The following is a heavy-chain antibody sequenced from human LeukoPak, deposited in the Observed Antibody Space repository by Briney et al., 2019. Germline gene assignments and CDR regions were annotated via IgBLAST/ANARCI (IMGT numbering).Heavy chain of an antibody. J-gene: IGHJ6*02. CDR1: GGTFSSYA. Sequence: SVKVSCKASGGTFSSYAISWVRQAPGQGLEWMGGIIPIFGTANYAQKFQGRVTITADESTSTAYMELSSLRSEDTAVYYCARCILTGYYLYYGMDVWAKGPRSPSP. CDR3: ARCILTGYYLYYGMDV. D-gene: IGHD3-9*01. CDR2: IIPIFGTA. V-gene: IGHV1-69*01.